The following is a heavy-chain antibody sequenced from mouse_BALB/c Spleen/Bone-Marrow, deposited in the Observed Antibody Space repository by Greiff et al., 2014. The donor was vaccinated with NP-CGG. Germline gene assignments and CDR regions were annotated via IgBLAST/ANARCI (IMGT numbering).Heavy chain of an antibody. CDR3: AIYYYGSSGFAY. CDR1: GFNTKDTY. J-gene: IGHJ3*01. CDR2: IDPANGNT. Sequence: VQLQQSRAELVKPGASVKLSCTASGFNTKDTYMHWVKQRPEQGLEWIGRIDPANGNTKYDPKFQGKATITADTSSNTAYLQVISLTSEDTAVYYCAIYYYGSSGFAYWGQGTLVTVSA. V-gene: IGHV14-3*02. D-gene: IGHD1-1*01.